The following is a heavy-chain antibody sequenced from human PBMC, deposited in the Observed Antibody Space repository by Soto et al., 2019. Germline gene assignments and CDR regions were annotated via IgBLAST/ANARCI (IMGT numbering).Heavy chain of an antibody. J-gene: IGHJ4*02. CDR2: VYWNDEK. D-gene: IGHD6-6*01. V-gene: IGHV2-5*01. CDR1: GFPLNSNRVG. CDR3: AHREDSSKYEY. Sequence: SGPTLVNPTQTLTLTCTCSGFPLNSNRVGVAWIRQPPGKALEWLGIVYWNDEKRYSTSLKNRLTITKDTSTSQVFLKMTNMDSADTGTYFCAHREDSSKYEYWGPGILVT.